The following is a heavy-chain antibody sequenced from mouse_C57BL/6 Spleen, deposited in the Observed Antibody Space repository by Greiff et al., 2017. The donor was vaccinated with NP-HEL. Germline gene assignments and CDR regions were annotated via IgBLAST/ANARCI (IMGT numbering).Heavy chain of an antibody. D-gene: IGHD1-1*01. CDR3: ARHEENYGSSYGFAY. CDR1: GFTFSSYG. J-gene: IGHJ3*01. Sequence: VQLKESGGDLVKPGGSLKLSCAASGFTFSSYGMSWVRQTPDKRLEWVATISSGGSYTYYPDSVKGRFTISRDNAKNTLYLQMSSLKSEDTAMYYCARHEENYGSSYGFAYWGHGTLVTVSA. V-gene: IGHV5-6*01. CDR2: ISSGGSYT.